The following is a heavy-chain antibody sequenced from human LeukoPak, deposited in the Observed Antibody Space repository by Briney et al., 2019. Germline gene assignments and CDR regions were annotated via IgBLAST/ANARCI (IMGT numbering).Heavy chain of an antibody. CDR2: IWYDGSNK. CDR1: GYTFTSYG. CDR3: ARDLAVAGAMMAFDY. J-gene: IGHJ4*02. Sequence: SCKASGYTFTSYGMHWVRQAPGKGLEWVAVIWYDGSNKYYADSVKGRFTISRDNSKNTLYLQMNSLRAEDTAVYCCARDLAVAGAMMAFDYWGQGTLVTVSS. D-gene: IGHD6-19*01. V-gene: IGHV3-33*01.